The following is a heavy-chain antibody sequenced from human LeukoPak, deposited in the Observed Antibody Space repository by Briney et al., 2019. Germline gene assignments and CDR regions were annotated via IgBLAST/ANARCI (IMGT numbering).Heavy chain of an antibody. V-gene: IGHV4-34*01. D-gene: IGHD6-13*01. J-gene: IGHJ4*02. CDR3: ARSTGYSSTTPFDY. CDR2: INHSGST. CDR1: GGSFSVYY. Sequence: SETLSLTCAVYGGSFSVYYWSWIRQPPGKGLEWIGEINHSGSTNYNPSLKSRVTISVDTSNNHFSLKLTSVTAADTAVYYCARSTGYSSTTPFDYWGQGTLVTVSS.